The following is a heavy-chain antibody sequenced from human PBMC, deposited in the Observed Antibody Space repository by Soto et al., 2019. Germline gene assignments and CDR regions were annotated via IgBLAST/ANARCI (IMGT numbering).Heavy chain of an antibody. V-gene: IGHV1-8*02. CDR3: ATHEYQQTLVN. Sequence: ASVKVSCKASGYTFQTYDIIWVRQATGQGLEWMGWVTPNSGGTVYAQKFQGRVTMTRDTSISTAYMELSSLRSDDTALYYCATHEYQQTLVNWGQGTLVTVS. CDR2: VTPNSGGT. CDR1: GYTFQTYD. D-gene: IGHD6-6*01. J-gene: IGHJ4*02.